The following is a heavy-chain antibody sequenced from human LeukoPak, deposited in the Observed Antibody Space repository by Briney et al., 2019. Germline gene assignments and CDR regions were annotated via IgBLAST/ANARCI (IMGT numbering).Heavy chain of an antibody. V-gene: IGHV3-23*01. CDR1: GFTFRIYA. Sequence: PGGSLRLSCAASGFTFRIYAMNWVRQAPGKGLEWVSSIRGIDGSTYYADSVKGRFTISRDNSKNTVYLQMNSLRAEDTAVYYCARVGYNYGYDYWGQGTLVTVSS. CDR2: IRGIDGST. J-gene: IGHJ4*02. CDR3: ARVGYNYGYDY. D-gene: IGHD5-18*01.